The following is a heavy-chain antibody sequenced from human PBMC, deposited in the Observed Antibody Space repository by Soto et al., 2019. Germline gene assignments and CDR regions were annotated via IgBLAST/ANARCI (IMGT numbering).Heavy chain of an antibody. CDR2: IFSNNAK. CDR3: ARIRGWGWLGPNDY. V-gene: IGHV2-26*01. Sequence: QVTLRESGPVLVKPTETLTLTCTVSGFSLSNARMSVSWIRQPPGKALEWLGHIFSNNAKSYGASLKSSLTITRKTSTSQVGLTMTNMDPVDTATYYCARIRGWGWLGPNDYWGQGTLVTVSS. CDR1: GFSLSNARMS. D-gene: IGHD3-10*01. J-gene: IGHJ4*02.